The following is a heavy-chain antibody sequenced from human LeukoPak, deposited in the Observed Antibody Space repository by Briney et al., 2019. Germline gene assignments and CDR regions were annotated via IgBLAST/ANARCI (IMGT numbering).Heavy chain of an antibody. V-gene: IGHV5-51*01. CDR3: ARRPHYDILTGRDAFDI. Sequence: GESLKISCNGSGYSFTSYWIGWVRQMPGKGLEWMGIIYPGDSDTRYSPSFQGQVTISADKSISTAYLQWSSLKASDTAMYYCARRPHYDILTGRDAFDIWGQGTMVTVSS. D-gene: IGHD3-9*01. CDR2: IYPGDSDT. J-gene: IGHJ3*02. CDR1: GYSFTSYW.